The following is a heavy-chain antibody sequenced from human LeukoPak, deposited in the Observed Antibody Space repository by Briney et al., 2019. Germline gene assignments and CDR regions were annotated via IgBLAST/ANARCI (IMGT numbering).Heavy chain of an antibody. CDR1: GVTLIGYT. CDR2: ISGVGGST. Sequence: PGGSLRLSCAPSGVTLIGYTISGVRETLGEGGGCGSAISGVGGSTYYAESVKGRLTISTDNSKNTLYPQMNTMTAEDTAVYYCAKDWTSLAARPGDYYYYYGTDDWGQATTVTAPS. D-gene: IGHD6-6*01. CDR3: AKDWTSLAARPGDYYYYYGTDD. V-gene: IGHV3-23*01. J-gene: IGHJ6*02.